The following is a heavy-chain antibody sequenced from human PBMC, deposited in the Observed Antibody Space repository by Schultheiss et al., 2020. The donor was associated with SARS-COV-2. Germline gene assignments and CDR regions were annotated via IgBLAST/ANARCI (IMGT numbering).Heavy chain of an antibody. Sequence: SETLSLTCAVYGGSFIDYYWSWIRQPPGKGLEWIGEINHSGSTNYNPSLKSRVTISQDMSRDQFSLTLTSVTAADTAVYYCARGGYDRDAFDIWGQGTMVTVSS. CDR2: INHSGST. D-gene: IGHD3-3*01. CDR1: GGSFIDYY. J-gene: IGHJ3*02. CDR3: ARGGYDRDAFDI. V-gene: IGHV4-34*01.